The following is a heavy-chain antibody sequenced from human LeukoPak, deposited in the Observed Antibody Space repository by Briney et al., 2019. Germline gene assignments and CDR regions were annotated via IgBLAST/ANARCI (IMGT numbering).Heavy chain of an antibody. D-gene: IGHD6-13*01. Sequence: PSETLSLTCAVYGGSFSGYYWSWIRQPPGKGLEWIGEINHSGSTNYNPSLKSRVTISVDTSKNQFSLKLSSVTAADTAVYYCARVRAAAVDWFDPWGQGTLVTVSS. CDR2: INHSGST. CDR1: GGSFSGYY. J-gene: IGHJ5*02. V-gene: IGHV4-34*01. CDR3: ARVRAAAVDWFDP.